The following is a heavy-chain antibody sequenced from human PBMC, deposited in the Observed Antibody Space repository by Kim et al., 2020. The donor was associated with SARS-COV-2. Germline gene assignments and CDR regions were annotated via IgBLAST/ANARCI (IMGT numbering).Heavy chain of an antibody. CDR3: AKDRSYYYGSGNQGDWFDP. D-gene: IGHD3-10*01. J-gene: IGHJ5*02. Sequence: GGSLRLSCAASGFTFSSYAMSWVRQAPGKGLEWVSAISGSGGSTYYADSVKGRFTISRDNSKNTLYLQMNSLRAEDTAVYYCAKDRSYYYGSGNQGDWFDPCGQGTLVTVSS. V-gene: IGHV3-23*01. CDR1: GFTFSSYA. CDR2: ISGSGGST.